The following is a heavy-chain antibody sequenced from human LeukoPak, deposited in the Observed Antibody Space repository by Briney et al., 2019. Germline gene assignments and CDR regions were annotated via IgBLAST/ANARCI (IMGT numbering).Heavy chain of an antibody. V-gene: IGHV3-23*01. Sequence: GGSLRLSCAASGFTFSSYAMSCVRHAPEKGLEGVSAISGSGRSTYYADSVKGRLTISRDNSKNTLYLQMNGLRAEDTAVYYCAKVSVTMVRATWSSGYFDYWGQGTLVTVSS. CDR2: ISGSGRST. J-gene: IGHJ4*02. CDR3: AKVSVTMVRATWSSGYFDY. D-gene: IGHD3-10*01. CDR1: GFTFSSYA.